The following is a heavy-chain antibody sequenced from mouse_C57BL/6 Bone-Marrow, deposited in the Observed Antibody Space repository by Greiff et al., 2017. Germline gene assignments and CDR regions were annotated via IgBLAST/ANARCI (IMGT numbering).Heavy chain of an antibody. CDR1: GYTFTNYW. J-gene: IGHJ2*01. V-gene: IGHV1-63*01. CDR3: ARSNSNFFYYFDY. CDR2: IYPGGGYT. Sequence: VQLQQSGAELVRPGTSVKMSCKASGYTFTNYWIGCAKQRPGHGLEWIGDIYPGGGYTNYNEKFKGKATLTADKSSSTAYMQFSSLTSEDSAIYYCARSNSNFFYYFDYWGQGTTLTVSS. D-gene: IGHD2-5*01.